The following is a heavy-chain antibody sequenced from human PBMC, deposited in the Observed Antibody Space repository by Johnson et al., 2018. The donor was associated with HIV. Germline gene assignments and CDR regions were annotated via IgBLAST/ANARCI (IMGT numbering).Heavy chain of an antibody. D-gene: IGHD3-22*01. Sequence: QVQLVESGGGVVQPGRSLRLSCAASGFTFSSYGMHWVRQAPDKGLEWVAVIWYDGSNKYYADSVKGRFTISRDNSKNTLYLQMNSLRAEDTAVYYCAKDPSLNYYDSSGPDAFDIWGQGTMVTVSS. CDR3: AKDPSLNYYDSSGPDAFDI. V-gene: IGHV3-33*06. J-gene: IGHJ3*02. CDR1: GFTFSSYG. CDR2: IWYDGSNK.